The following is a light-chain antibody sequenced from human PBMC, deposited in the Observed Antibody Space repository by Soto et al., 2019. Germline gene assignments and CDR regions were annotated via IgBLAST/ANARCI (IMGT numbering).Light chain of an antibody. J-gene: IGKJ3*01. V-gene: IGKV1-33*01. Sequence: DIQMTQSPSSLSASVGDRVTITCQASQDISNYLNWYQQKPGKAPKLLIYDASNLETGVPSRFSGSGSGTEFTFTISSLQPEDIATYYCQQYDNLPPFTFGPGTKVDFK. CDR1: QDISNY. CDR2: DAS. CDR3: QQYDNLPPFT.